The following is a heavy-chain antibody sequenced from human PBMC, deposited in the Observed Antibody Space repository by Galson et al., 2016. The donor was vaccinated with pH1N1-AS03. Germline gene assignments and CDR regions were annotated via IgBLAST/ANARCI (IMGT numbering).Heavy chain of an antibody. V-gene: IGHV4-34*01. CDR3: ARGNPFLGSSWYEDS. CDR2: ISHSGIT. CDR1: GGSLTDYQ. J-gene: IGHJ4*02. D-gene: IGHD6-13*01. Sequence: TLSLTCTVSGGSLTDYQWSWIRQSPGKGLEWIGEISHSGITDYNQSLRSRVSISVDTSTDQLTLNLSSMTAADAAGYYCARGNPFLGSSWYEDSWGQGTLVIVSS.